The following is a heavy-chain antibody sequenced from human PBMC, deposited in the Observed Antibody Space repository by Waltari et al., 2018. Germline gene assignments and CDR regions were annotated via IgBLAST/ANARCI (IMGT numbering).Heavy chain of an antibody. V-gene: IGHV3-20*03. Sequence: TFDDYGMSWVRQAPGKGLEWVSGINWNGGSTGYADSVKGRFTISRDNAKNSLYLQMNSLRAEDTAVYYCASGYYGMDVWGQGTTVTVSS. CDR3: ASGYYGMDV. CDR1: TFDDYG. J-gene: IGHJ6*02. CDR2: INWNGGST.